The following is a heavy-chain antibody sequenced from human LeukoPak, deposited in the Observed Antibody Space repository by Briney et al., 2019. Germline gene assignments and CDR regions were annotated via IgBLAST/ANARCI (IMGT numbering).Heavy chain of an antibody. CDR3: ARVWAYHDSSGYLEYFHE. V-gene: IGHV1-2*02. CDR1: GYTFTGYY. CDR2: TNPNSGGT. D-gene: IGHD3-22*01. J-gene: IGHJ1*01. Sequence: ASVKVSCTASGYTFTGYYLHWVRQAPGQGLEWIGWTNPNSGGTKFALKFQGRVTLTRDTSINTAYMELSSLRSDETAVYYCARVWAYHDSSGYLEYFHEWGQGTLVTVSS.